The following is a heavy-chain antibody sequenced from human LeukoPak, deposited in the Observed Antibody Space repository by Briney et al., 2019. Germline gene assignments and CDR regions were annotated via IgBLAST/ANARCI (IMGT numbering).Heavy chain of an antibody. J-gene: IGHJ4*02. Sequence: PGGSLRLSCAASGFTFDDYAMHWVRHAPGKGREWVSGISWNSGSIVYADSVKGRFTISRDNAKNSLYLQMNSLRAEDTALYYCAKDTHGYGSGSYYKAFDYWGQGTLVTVSS. D-gene: IGHD3-10*01. CDR2: ISWNSGSI. V-gene: IGHV3-9*01. CDR3: AKDTHGYGSGSYYKAFDY. CDR1: GFTFDDYA.